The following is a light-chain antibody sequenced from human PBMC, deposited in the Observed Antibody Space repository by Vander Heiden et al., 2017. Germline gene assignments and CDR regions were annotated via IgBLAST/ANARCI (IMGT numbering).Light chain of an antibody. CDR1: HSVSSTH. Sequence: DIVLTHSLGTLSLSPGERAPLSCRATHSVSSTHLAWYQQKPGQAPRLLIYDTSSRATGIPDRFSGSGFGTDFTLTISRLEPEDFAVYYCQHFSTSLYTFGEGTRLEIK. J-gene: IGKJ2*01. V-gene: IGKV3-20*01. CDR2: DTS. CDR3: QHFSTSLYT.